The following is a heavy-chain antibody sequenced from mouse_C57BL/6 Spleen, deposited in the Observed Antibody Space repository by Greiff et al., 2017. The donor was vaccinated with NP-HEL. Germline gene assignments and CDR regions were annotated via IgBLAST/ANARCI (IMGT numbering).Heavy chain of an antibody. V-gene: IGHV1-55*01. J-gene: IGHJ2*01. CDR3: ARSRGVRDY. CDR2: IYPGSGST. Sequence: VKLVESGAELVKPGASVKMSCKASGYTFTSYWITWVKQRPGQGLEWIGDIYPGSGSTNYNEKFKSKATLTVDTSSSTAYMQLSSLTSEDSAVYYCARSRGVRDYWGQGTTLTVSS. CDR1: GYTFTSYW.